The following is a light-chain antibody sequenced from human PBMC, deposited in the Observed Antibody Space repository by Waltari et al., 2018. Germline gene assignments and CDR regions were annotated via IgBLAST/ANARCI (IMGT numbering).Light chain of an antibody. CDR1: SSNIGRSS. CDR3: AAWDDSLSGRF. CDR2: PTN. V-gene: IGLV1-47*01. Sequence: QSVLTQPPSASGTPGQRVSLSCSGSSSNIGRSSFSWYQPVPGTAPKLLLYPTNHRPEWGPDRVTGTKSGTAASLASSGLRSEDEADYYFAAWDDSLSGRFFGSGTKVTVL. J-gene: IGLJ1*01.